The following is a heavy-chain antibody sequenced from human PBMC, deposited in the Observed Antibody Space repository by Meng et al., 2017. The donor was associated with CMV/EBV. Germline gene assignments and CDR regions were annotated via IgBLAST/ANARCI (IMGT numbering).Heavy chain of an antibody. V-gene: IGHV4-30-4*08. CDR2: IYYSGST. D-gene: IGHD3-3*01. J-gene: IGHJ4*02. Sequence: GPLQESGQGWVKPSQTLSMTWNVFGGSISSGDYYWSWIRQPPGKGLEWIGYIYYSGSTYYNPSLKSRVTISVDTSKNQFSLKLSSVTAADTAVYYCARDNRRGGVDYWGQGTLVTVSS. CDR3: ARDNRRGGVDY. CDR1: GGSISSGDYY.